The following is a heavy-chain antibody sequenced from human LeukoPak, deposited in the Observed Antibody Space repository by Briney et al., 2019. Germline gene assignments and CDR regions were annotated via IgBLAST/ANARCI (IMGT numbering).Heavy chain of an antibody. Sequence: SETLSLTCTVSGGSISSSSYYWGWIRQPPGKGLEWIGSIYYSGSTNYNPSLKSRVTVSVDTSKNQFSLKLSSVTAADTAVYYCARAYVYYGSGSYYNYWGQGTLVTVSS. CDR3: ARAYVYYGSGSYYNY. CDR2: IYYSGST. J-gene: IGHJ4*02. D-gene: IGHD3-10*01. V-gene: IGHV4-39*07. CDR1: GGSISSSSYY.